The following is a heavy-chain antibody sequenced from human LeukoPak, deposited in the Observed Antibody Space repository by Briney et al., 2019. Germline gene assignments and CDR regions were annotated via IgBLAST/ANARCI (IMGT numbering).Heavy chain of an antibody. CDR1: GGSISSYY. CDR3: ARSRGYYDS. D-gene: IGHD3-22*01. CDR2: IYYSGST. J-gene: IGHJ4*02. Sequence: SETLSLTCTVSGGSISSYYWSWIRQPPGKGLEWIGYIYYSGSTNYNPSLKSRVTISVDTSKNQFSLKLSSVTAADTAVYYCARSRGYYDSWGQGTLVTVSS. V-gene: IGHV4-59*08.